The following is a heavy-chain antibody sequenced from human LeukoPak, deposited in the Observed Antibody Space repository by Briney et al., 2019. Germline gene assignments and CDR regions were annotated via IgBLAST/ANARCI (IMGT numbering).Heavy chain of an antibody. V-gene: IGHV3-23*01. CDR2: IYNSGAKI. J-gene: IGHJ4*02. Sequence: GGSLRLSCAVSGLTFGTYSMTWVRQGPGKGLEWVSSIYNSGAKIFYADSVKGRFTISRDNSKNMLYLQMNSLRVEDTAVYYCAKDVAPDSGWDLDYWGQGTLVTVSS. D-gene: IGHD6-19*01. CDR1: GLTFGTYS. CDR3: AKDVAPDSGWDLDY.